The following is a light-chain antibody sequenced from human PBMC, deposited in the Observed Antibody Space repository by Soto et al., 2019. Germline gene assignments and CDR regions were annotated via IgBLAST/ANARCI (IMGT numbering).Light chain of an antibody. CDR3: QQYGSSPQT. J-gene: IGKJ1*01. CDR1: QSVKSN. Sequence: EIVMTQSPATLSVSPGERATLSCRASQSVKSNLAWYQQNPGQAPRLLIYGASSRATGIPDRFSGSGSGTDFTLTISRLEPEDFAVYYCQQYGSSPQTFGQGTQGGY. CDR2: GAS. V-gene: IGKV3-20*01.